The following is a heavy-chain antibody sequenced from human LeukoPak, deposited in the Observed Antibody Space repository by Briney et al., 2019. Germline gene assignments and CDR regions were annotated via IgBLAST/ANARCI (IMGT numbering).Heavy chain of an antibody. D-gene: IGHD2-2*01. CDR1: GGSISSSNYY. J-gene: IGHJ3*02. V-gene: IGHV4-39*01. CDR2: INHSGST. CDR3: ATLAANIVVVPSSGAFDI. Sequence: SETLSLTCTVSGGSISSSNYYWGWIRQPPGKGLEWIGEINHSGSTYYNPSLKSRVTISVDTSKNQFSLKLSSVTAADTAVYYCATLAANIVVVPSSGAFDIWGQGTMVTVSS.